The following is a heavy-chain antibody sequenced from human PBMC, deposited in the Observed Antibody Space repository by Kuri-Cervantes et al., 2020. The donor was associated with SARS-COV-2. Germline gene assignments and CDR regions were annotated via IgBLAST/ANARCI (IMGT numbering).Heavy chain of an antibody. D-gene: IGHD6-6*01. V-gene: IGHV3-9*01. CDR3: AREEAAPT. Sequence: GGSLRLSCAASGFTFDDYAMHWVRQAPGKGLEWVSGISWNSGSIGYADSVKGRFTISRDNAKNSLYLQMNSLRAEDTAVYFCAREEAAPTRGQGTLVTVSS. J-gene: IGHJ4*02. CDR2: ISWNSGSI. CDR1: GFTFDDYA.